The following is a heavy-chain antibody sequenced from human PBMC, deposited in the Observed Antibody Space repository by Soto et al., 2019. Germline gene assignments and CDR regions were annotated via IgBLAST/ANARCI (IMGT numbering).Heavy chain of an antibody. D-gene: IGHD6-19*01. J-gene: IGHJ4*02. Sequence: QVQLVESGGGVVQPGRSLRLSCAASGFTFSSYGMHWVRQAPGKGLEWVAVIWYDGSNKYYADSVKGRFTISRDNSKNTPYLQMNSLRAEDTAVYYCASQYSSGPTGGYFDYWGQGTLVTVSS. CDR3: ASQYSSGPTGGYFDY. CDR1: GFTFSSYG. V-gene: IGHV3-33*01. CDR2: IWYDGSNK.